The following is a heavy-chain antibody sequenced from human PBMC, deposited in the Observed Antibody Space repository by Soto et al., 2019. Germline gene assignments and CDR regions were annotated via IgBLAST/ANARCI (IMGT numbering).Heavy chain of an antibody. CDR3: ARSGSYYPARNWFGP. CDR1: GYTFTSYG. D-gene: IGHD3-10*01. Sequence: QAQLVQSGVEMKNVGASVKVSCKASGYTFTSYGISWVRQAPGQGLEWMGWISGFNDDTNHAQKFQGRVTVTKDTSTSTAYMELRSVKSDDTAVYYCARSGSYYPARNWFGPWGQGTLVTVSS. J-gene: IGHJ5*02. CDR2: ISGFNDDT. V-gene: IGHV1-18*01.